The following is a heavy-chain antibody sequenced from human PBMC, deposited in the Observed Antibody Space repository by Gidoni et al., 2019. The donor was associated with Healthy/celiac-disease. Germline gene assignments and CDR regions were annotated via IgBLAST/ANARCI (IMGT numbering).Heavy chain of an antibody. V-gene: IGHV3-23*01. CDR1: GLTFSSYA. CDR2: MSGSGGST. J-gene: IGHJ4*02. D-gene: IGHD3-10*01. CDR3: AKVRGVIIIQLFGRPLHLLDPNDY. Sequence: EVQLLESGGGLVQPGGSLRLPCAASGLTFSSYALSWVRQAPGKGLEWVSAMSGSGGSTYYADSVKGRFTISRDNSKNTLYLQMNSLRAEDTAVYYCAKVRGVIIIQLFGRPLHLLDPNDYWGQGTLVTVSS.